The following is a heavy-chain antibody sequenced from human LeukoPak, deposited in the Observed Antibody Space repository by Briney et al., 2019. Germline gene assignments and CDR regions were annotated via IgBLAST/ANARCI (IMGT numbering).Heavy chain of an antibody. CDR3: ARDGGDAFDI. CDR1: GYTFTSYY. J-gene: IGHJ3*02. CDR2: INPSGGST. V-gene: IGHV1-46*01. Sequence: ASVKVSCKASGYTFTSYYMHWVRQAPGQGLEWMGIINPSGGSTNYAQKFQGRVTITTDESTSTAYMELSSLRSEDTAVYYCARDGGDAFDIWGQGTMVTVSS.